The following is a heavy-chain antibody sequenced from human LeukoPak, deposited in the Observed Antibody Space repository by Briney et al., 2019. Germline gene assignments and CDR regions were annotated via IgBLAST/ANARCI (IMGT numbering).Heavy chain of an antibody. V-gene: IGHV1-69*13. CDR2: IIPIFGTA. CDR1: GGTFSSYA. Sequence: SVKVSCKASGGTFSSYAISWVRQAPGQGLEWMGGIIPIFGTANYAQKFQGRVTITADESTSTAYMELSSLRSEDTAVYYCARDTAFDWLLTSYYYYGMDVWGQGTTVTVSS. CDR3: ARDTAFDWLLTSYYYYGMDV. J-gene: IGHJ6*02. D-gene: IGHD3-9*01.